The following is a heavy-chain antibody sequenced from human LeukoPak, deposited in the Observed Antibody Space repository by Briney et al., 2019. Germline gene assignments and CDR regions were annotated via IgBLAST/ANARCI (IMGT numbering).Heavy chain of an antibody. J-gene: IGHJ4*02. V-gene: IGHV1-46*01. D-gene: IGHD3-22*01. Sequence: ASVKVSCKASGYTFTGYYMHWVRQAPGQGLEWMGIINPSGGSTSYAQKFQGRVTMTRDMSTSTVYMELSSLRSEDTAVYYCASKGEVVVTGGDYFDYWGQGTLVTVSS. CDR2: INPSGGST. CDR3: ASKGEVVVTGGDYFDY. CDR1: GYTFTGYY.